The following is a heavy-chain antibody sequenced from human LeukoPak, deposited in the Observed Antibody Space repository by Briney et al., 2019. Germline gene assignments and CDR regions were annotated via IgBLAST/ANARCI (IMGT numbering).Heavy chain of an antibody. CDR1: GYTFTSYY. J-gene: IGHJ6*02. Sequence: GASVKVSCKASGYTFTSYYMHWVRQAPGQGLEWMGIINPSGGSTSYAQKFQGRVTMTRDTSTSTVYMELSSLRSEDTAVYYCATVRLWVDPDYYGMDVWGQGTTVTVSS. V-gene: IGHV1-46*01. D-gene: IGHD3-16*01. CDR2: INPSGGST. CDR3: ATVRLWVDPDYYGMDV.